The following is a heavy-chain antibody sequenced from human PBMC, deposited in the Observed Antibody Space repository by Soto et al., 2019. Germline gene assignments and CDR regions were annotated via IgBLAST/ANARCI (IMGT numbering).Heavy chain of an antibody. D-gene: IGHD1-26*01. CDR2: INPKTAAT. J-gene: IGHJ6*02. Sequence: ASAKVSCKPSGYSFSDYFIQWVRQAPGQGLEWVAWINPKTAATNYAKKFQGRVSLTWDTSSTTAYMELTRLRPDDTAVYYCARIKWGLNYYNGMDVWGQGTTVTVSS. V-gene: IGHV1-2*02. CDR3: ARIKWGLNYYNGMDV. CDR1: GYSFSDYF.